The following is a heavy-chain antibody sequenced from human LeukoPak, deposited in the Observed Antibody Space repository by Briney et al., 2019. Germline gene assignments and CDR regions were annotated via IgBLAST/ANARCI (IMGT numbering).Heavy chain of an antibody. CDR2: IYHSGST. Sequence: SETLSLTCAVSGGSVSSSNWWSWVRQPPGKGLEWIGEIYHSGSTNYNPSLKSRVTISVDKSKNQFSLKLSSVTAADTAVYYCARVSSGATTVDYWGQGTLVTVSS. CDR3: ARVSSGATTVDY. CDR1: GGSVSSSNW. V-gene: IGHV4-4*02. J-gene: IGHJ4*02. D-gene: IGHD1-26*01.